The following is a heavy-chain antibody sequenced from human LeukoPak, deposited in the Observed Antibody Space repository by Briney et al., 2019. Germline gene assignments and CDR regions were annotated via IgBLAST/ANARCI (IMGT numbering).Heavy chain of an antibody. CDR2: INHNGNVN. Sequence: GGSLRLSCAASGFTFSSNYMSWARQAPGKGLEWVASINHNGNVNYYVDSVKGRFTISRDNVKNSLYLQMSNLRAEDTAVYFCARGGGLDVWGQGATVTVSS. D-gene: IGHD3-16*01. J-gene: IGHJ6*02. V-gene: IGHV3-7*03. CDR1: GFTFSSNY. CDR3: ARGGGLDV.